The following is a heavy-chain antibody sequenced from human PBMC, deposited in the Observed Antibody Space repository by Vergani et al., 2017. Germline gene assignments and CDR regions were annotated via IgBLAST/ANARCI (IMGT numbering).Heavy chain of an antibody. V-gene: IGHV4-61*02. CDR1: GGSISSGSYY. J-gene: IGHJ5*02. CDR3: ARDLSAATLVDTSNWFDP. Sequence: QVQLQESGPGLVKPSQTLSLTCTVSGGSISSGSYYWSWIRQPAGKGLEWIGRIYTSGSTNYNPSLKSRVTISVDTSKNQFSLKLSSVTAADTAVYYCARDLSAATLVDTSNWFDPWGQGTLVTVSS. CDR2: IYTSGST. D-gene: IGHD2-15*01.